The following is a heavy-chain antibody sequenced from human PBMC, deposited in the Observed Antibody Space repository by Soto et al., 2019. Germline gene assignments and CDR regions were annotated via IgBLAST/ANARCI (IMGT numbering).Heavy chain of an antibody. D-gene: IGHD2-15*01. CDR1: GFTFSSYW. J-gene: IGHJ6*02. CDR3: AREGRGVVVPGGMDV. V-gene: IGHV3-74*01. Sequence: GGSLRLSCAVSGFTFSSYWMHWVRHAPGNGLLWVSRINSDGSSTSYADSVKGRFTISRDNAKNTLYLQMNSLRAEDTAVYYCAREGRGVVVPGGMDVWGQGTTVTVSS. CDR2: INSDGSST.